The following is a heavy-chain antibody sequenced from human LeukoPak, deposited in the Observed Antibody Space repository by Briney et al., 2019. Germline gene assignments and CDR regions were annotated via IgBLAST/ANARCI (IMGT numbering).Heavy chain of an antibody. V-gene: IGHV3-30*02. Sequence: GGSLRLSCAASGFTFSSYGMHWVRQAPGKGLEWVAFIRYDGSNKYYADSVKGRFTISRDNSKNTLYLQMNSLRAEDTAVYYCAKDRGDIVVVPAATDVWGKGTTVTVSS. CDR3: AKDRGDIVVVPAATDV. CDR1: GFTFSSYG. D-gene: IGHD2-2*01. CDR2: IRYDGSNK. J-gene: IGHJ6*04.